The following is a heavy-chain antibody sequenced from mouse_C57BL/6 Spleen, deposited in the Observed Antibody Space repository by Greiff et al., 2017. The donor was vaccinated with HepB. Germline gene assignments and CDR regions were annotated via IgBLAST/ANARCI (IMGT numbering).Heavy chain of an antibody. CDR3: AKTVYYDYDDYYAMDY. D-gene: IGHD2-4*01. Sequence: VKLMESGPGLVAPSQSLSITCTVSGFSLTSYGVSWVRQPPGKGLEWLGVIWGEGGTNYHSALISRMTNSKENSKSQVFLKLNSLQTDDPATYYCAKTVYYDYDDYYAMDYWGQGTSVTVSS. V-gene: IGHV2-3*01. CDR1: GFSLTSYG. J-gene: IGHJ4*01. CDR2: IWGEGGT.